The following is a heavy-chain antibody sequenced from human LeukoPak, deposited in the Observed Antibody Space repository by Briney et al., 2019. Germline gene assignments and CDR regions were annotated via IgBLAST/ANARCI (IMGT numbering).Heavy chain of an antibody. J-gene: IGHJ4*02. CDR2: ISSSSDYI. V-gene: IGHV3-21*04. CDR3: ARKSASGNYPLDY. Sequence: GGSLRLSCTASGFTFSGYSMNWVRQAPGMGLEWVSSISSSSDYIYYADSVKGRFTISRDNAKNTVFLQMSSLRDEDTALYYCARKSASGNYPLDYWGQGTLVTVSS. D-gene: IGHD3-10*01. CDR1: GFTFSGYS.